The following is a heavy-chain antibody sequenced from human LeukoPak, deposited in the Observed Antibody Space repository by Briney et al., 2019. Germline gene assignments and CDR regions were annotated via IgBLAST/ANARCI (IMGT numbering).Heavy chain of an antibody. J-gene: IGHJ4*02. V-gene: IGHV4-61*01. CDR1: GGSVSSGSYY. CDR2: IYYSGST. CDR3: ARAASGGGFDY. Sequence: QPSETLSLTCTVSGGSVSSGSYYWSWIRQPPGKGLEWIGYIYYSGSTNYNPSLKSRVTISVDTSKNQFSLKLSSVTAADTAVYYCARAASGGGFDYWGQGTPVTVSS. D-gene: IGHD2-15*01.